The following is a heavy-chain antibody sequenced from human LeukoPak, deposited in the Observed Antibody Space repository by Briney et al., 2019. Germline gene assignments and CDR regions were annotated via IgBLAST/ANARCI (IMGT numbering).Heavy chain of an antibody. CDR3: ARGHSNSWYSFDY. D-gene: IGHD6-13*01. CDR2: IYYSGST. CDR1: DGSISSYY. Sequence: SETLSLTCTVSDGSISSYYWSWIRQPPGKGLEWIGYIYYSGSTNYNPSLKSRVSISVDTSKNQFSLKLSSVTPADTAVYYCARGHSNSWYSFDYWGQGTLVTVSS. J-gene: IGHJ4*02. V-gene: IGHV4-59*01.